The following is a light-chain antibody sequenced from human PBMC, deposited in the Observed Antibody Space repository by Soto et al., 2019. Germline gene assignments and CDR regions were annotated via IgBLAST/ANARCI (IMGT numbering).Light chain of an antibody. CDR3: QQYETFSGT. CDR2: DAS. CDR1: QSIRTW. J-gene: IGKJ1*01. Sequence: DIQMTQSPSTLSASVGDRVTITCRASQSIRTWLAWYQHKPGKAPKFLIYDASTVESGVPSRFSGSGSGTEFTLSITSLQPDDFATYYCQQYETFSGTFGPGTKVDIK. V-gene: IGKV1-5*01.